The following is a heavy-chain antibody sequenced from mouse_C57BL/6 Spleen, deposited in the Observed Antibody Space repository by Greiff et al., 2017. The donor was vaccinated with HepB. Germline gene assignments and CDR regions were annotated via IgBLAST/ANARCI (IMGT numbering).Heavy chain of an antibody. CDR1: GYSITSGYD. CDR2: ISYSGST. CDR3: ARDRYNYYDSSHWYFDV. V-gene: IGHV3-1*01. J-gene: IGHJ1*03. Sequence: EVQRVESGPGMVKPSQSLSLTCTVTGYSITSGYDWHWIRHFPGNKLEWMGYISYSGSTNYNPSLKSRISITHDTSKNHFFLKLNSVTTEDTATYYCARDRYNYYDSSHWYFDVWGTGTTVTVSS. D-gene: IGHD1-1*01.